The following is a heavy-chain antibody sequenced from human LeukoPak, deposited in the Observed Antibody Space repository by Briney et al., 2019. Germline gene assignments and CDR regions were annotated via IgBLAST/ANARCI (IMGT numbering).Heavy chain of an antibody. D-gene: IGHD6-13*01. CDR1: RFIFSSYT. V-gene: IGHV3-48*01. CDR2: ISNTGNAL. CDR3: ARPAPGTYSTFDH. Sequence: GGSLRLSCAPSRFIFSSYTMNSVRQAPGKGLEWVSYISNTGNALNYADSVKGRFTISRDNAKNSLYLQMNSLRAEDTAVYYCARPAPGTYSTFDHWGPGTLVTVSS. J-gene: IGHJ4*02.